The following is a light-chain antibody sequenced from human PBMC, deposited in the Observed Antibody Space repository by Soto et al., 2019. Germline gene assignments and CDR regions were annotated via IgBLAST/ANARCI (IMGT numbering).Light chain of an antibody. CDR2: TTN. CDR1: SSNIGTSS. CDR3: AARDASLHGHV. V-gene: IGLV1-44*01. J-gene: IGLJ1*01. Sequence: QSVLTQPHPASGTPGQRVTISCSGSSSNIGTSSVHWFQQLPGTAPKLLISTTNQRPSGVPERFSGSKSGTSASLAISGLQSEDEADYYCAARDASLHGHVFGTGTKVTDL.